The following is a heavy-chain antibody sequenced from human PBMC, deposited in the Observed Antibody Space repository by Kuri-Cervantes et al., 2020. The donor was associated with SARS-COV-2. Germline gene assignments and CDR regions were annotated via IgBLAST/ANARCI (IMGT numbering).Heavy chain of an antibody. V-gene: IGHV3-74*01. D-gene: IGHD4-23*01. J-gene: IGHJ4*02. CDR2: IKSDGSST. Sequence: GGSLRLSCAVSGFTFSDYLMHWVRQGPGRGLVWVSRIKSDGSSTSYADSVEGRFTISRDNAKNTLYLQMNSLRAEDTAVYYCARAVSGGNSHYDFWGQGALVTVSS. CDR3: ARAVSGGNSHYDF. CDR1: GFTFSDYL.